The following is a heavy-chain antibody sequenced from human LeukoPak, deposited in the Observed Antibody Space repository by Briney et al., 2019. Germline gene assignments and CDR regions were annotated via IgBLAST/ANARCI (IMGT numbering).Heavy chain of an antibody. Sequence: ASVKVSCKASGYTFTGYYMHWGRQAPGQGLEWMGWINPNSGGTNYAQKFQGRVTMTRDTSISTAYMELSRLRSDDTAVYYCARDRTTVTTRGNWFDPWGQGTLVTVSS. D-gene: IGHD4-17*01. CDR2: INPNSGGT. J-gene: IGHJ5*02. CDR3: ARDRTTVTTRGNWFDP. CDR1: GYTFTGYY. V-gene: IGHV1-2*02.